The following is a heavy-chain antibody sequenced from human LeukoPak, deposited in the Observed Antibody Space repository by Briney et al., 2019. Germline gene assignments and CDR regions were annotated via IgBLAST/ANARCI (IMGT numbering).Heavy chain of an antibody. CDR1: AGSISSGSSY. V-gene: IGHV4-61*02. D-gene: IGHD5-18*01. Sequence: PSQTLSLTCTVSAGSISSGSSYWSWIRQPAGKGLEWIGRIYTSGSTNYNPSLKSRVTISVDTSKNQFSLKLSSVTAAETALYYCARGGYTAMVGVYYYYGMDVWGQGTTVTVSS. CDR3: ARGGYTAMVGVYYYYGMDV. CDR2: IYTSGST. J-gene: IGHJ6*02.